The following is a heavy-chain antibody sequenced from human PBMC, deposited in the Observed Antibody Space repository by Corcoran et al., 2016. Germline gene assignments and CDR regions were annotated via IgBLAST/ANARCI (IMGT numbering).Heavy chain of an antibody. V-gene: IGHV3-30*18. CDR1: GFTFSSYG. J-gene: IGHJ4*02. Sequence: QVQLVESGGGVVQPGRSLRLSCAASGFTFSSYGMHWVRQAPGKGLEWVAVISYDGSNKYYADSVKGRFTISRDNSKNTLYLQMNSLRAEDTAVYYCAKGEALYDFWSGYLFDYWGQGTLLTVSS. D-gene: IGHD3-3*01. CDR3: AKGEALYDFWSGYLFDY. CDR2: ISYDGSNK.